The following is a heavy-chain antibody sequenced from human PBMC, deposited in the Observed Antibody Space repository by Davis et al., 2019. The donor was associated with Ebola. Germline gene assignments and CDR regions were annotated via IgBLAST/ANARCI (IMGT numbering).Heavy chain of an antibody. V-gene: IGHV3-21*01. CDR2: ISSGSTYI. Sequence: GESLKISCAASGFTFGIFTMNWVRQAPGKGLEWVSSISSGSTYIHYADSLEGRVTISRDNAKNSLYLQMSSLRAEDTGVYYCARIIAASAPFDYRGQGTLVTVSS. CDR3: ARIIAASAPFDY. D-gene: IGHD6-13*01. CDR1: GFTFGIFT. J-gene: IGHJ4*02.